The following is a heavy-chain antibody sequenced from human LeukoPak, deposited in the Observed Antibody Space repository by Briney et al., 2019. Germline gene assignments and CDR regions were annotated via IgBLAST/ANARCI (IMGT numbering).Heavy chain of an antibody. CDR2: IWYAGSNK. V-gene: IGHV3-33*01. D-gene: IGHD2-15*01. Sequence: GGPLRLSCGASGFTFNSYGILWVRQAPGKGLAGVAVIWYAGSNKYYADSVKGRFTISRDNSKNTLYLKMNSLRAEDTAVCYCARVDSYCSGEGCYYYYGMDVWGQGTTVTVSS. CDR3: ARVDSYCSGEGCYYYYGMDV. CDR1: GFTFNSYG. J-gene: IGHJ6*02.